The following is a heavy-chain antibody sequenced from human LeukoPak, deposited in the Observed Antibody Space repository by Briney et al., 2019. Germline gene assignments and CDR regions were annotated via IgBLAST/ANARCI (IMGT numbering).Heavy chain of an antibody. CDR2: IYYSGST. J-gene: IGHJ5*02. CDR3: ARGGDRYSKGFDP. D-gene: IGHD2-15*01. Sequence: PSETLSLTCTVSGASISSYYWSWIRQPPGKGLEWRAYIYYSGSTNYNPSLKSRVTISVDTSKNQFSLMVSSVTAADTAVYYCARGGDRYSKGFDPWGQGTLVTVSS. V-gene: IGHV4-59*01. CDR1: GASISSYY.